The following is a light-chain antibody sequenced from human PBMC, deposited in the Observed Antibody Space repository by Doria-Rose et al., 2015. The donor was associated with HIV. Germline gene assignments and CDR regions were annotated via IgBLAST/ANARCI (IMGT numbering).Light chain of an antibody. CDR1: QSVSTD. CDR3: HQYNNWPT. V-gene: IGKV3-15*01. Sequence: TQSPETLSVSPGESATLSCRASQSVSTDLAWYQHKPGQAPRLLIWGASTRATGIPASFSGSGSGTEFTLTISSLQSEDFAIYVCHQYNNWPTFGQGTRLDIK. J-gene: IGKJ5*01. CDR2: GAS.